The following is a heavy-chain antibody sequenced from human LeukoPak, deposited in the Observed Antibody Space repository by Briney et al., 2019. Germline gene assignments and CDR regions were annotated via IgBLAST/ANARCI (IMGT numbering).Heavy chain of an antibody. CDR2: IKQDGSEK. CDR1: GFTFSRYW. J-gene: IGHJ4*02. Sequence: GSLRLSCAASGFTFSRYWMNWVRQAPGKGLEWVANIKQDGSEKYYVESVKGRFTISRDNAKNSLYLQMNSLRGEDTAVYYCTRTDEGYWGQGTLVTVSS. V-gene: IGHV3-7*01. CDR3: TRTDEGY.